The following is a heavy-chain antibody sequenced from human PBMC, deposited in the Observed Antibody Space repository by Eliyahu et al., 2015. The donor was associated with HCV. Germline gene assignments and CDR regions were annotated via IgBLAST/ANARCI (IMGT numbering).Heavy chain of an antibody. Sequence: QVQLRQWGAGPLKPSETLSLTCAVFGGPFTDKSWAWIRQPPRGGLEWIGDINHNGGAAYNPTFRRRLSLSIDTSRSQFSLKLTSVSVADTAIYYCARRSVVYGLDVWGQGTAVSVS. V-gene: IGHV4-34*02. CDR3: ARRSVVYGLDV. CDR1: GGPFTDKS. J-gene: IGHJ6*02. CDR2: INHNGGA.